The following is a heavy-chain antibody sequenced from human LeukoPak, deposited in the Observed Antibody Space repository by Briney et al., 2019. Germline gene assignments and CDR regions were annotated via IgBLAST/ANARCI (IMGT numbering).Heavy chain of an antibody. D-gene: IGHD6-19*01. Sequence: SETLSLTCTVSGGSISSYYWSWIRQPPGKGLEWIGYIYYSGSTNYNPSLKSRVTISVDTSKNQFSLKLSSVTAADTAVYYCARAVAGTGGFDYWGQGTLVTVSS. CDR1: GGSISSYY. CDR2: IYYSGST. CDR3: ARAVAGTGGFDY. J-gene: IGHJ4*02. V-gene: IGHV4-59*08.